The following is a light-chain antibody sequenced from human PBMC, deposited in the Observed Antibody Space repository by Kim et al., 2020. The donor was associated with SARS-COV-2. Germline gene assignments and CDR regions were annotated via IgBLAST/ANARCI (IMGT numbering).Light chain of an antibody. CDR3: QQYNNWPYT. J-gene: IGKJ2*01. Sequence: VSAEERATLSCRASQSVSSNLAWYQQKPGQAPRLLIYGASTRATGIPSRFSGSGSGTEFTLTISSLQSEDFAVYSCQQYNNWPYTFGQGTKLEI. CDR1: QSVSSN. V-gene: IGKV3-15*01. CDR2: GAS.